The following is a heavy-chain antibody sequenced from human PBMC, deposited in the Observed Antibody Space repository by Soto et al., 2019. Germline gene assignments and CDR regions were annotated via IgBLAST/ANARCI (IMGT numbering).Heavy chain of an antibody. J-gene: IGHJ6*02. CDR2: ISYDGSNK. CDR3: AKDRLRGITMIVVALRGTDV. CDR1: GFTFSSYA. V-gene: IGHV3-30-3*01. D-gene: IGHD3-22*01. Sequence: SGGSLRLSCAASGFTFSSYAMHWVRQAPGKGLEWVAVISYDGSNKYYADSVKGRFTISRDNSKNTLYLQMNSLRAEDTAVYYCAKDRLRGITMIVVALRGTDVWGQGTTVTVSS.